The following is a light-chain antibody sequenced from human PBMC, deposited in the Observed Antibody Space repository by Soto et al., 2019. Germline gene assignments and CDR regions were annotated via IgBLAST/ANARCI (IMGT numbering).Light chain of an antibody. Sequence: QSVLTQPPSVSGAPGQRVTISCTGSSSNIGAGYDVKWYQQLPGTAPKLLIYGNSHRPSWVPDRFSGSKSGTSASLSITGLQAEDEADYYCQSYDSSLSDWVFGGGTKVTVL. CDR3: QSYDSSLSDWV. CDR1: SSNIGAGYD. CDR2: GNS. J-gene: IGLJ3*02. V-gene: IGLV1-40*01.